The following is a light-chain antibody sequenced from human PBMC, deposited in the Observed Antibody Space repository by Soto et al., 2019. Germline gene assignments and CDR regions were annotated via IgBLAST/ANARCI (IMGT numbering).Light chain of an antibody. CDR3: QHRSNGPLT. CDR1: QSVSSF. V-gene: IGKV3-11*01. CDR2: YAS. J-gene: IGKJ4*01. Sequence: EIVLTQSPATLSLSPGERATLSCRASQSVSSFLAWYQQKPGQAPRLLIYYASNRATGIPARFSGSGSGTDFTLTISSLEPEDFAVYYCQHRSNGPLTFGGGTKVEIK.